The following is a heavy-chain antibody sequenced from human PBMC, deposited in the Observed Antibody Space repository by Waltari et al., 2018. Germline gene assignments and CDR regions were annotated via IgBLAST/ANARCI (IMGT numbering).Heavy chain of an antibody. CDR2: ISWDGGST. V-gene: IGHV3-43D*03. J-gene: IGHJ4*02. CDR1: GFTFDDYA. D-gene: IGHD5-12*01. Sequence: EVQLVESGGVVVQPGGYLRLSCAASGFTFDDYAMHWVRQAPGKGLEWVSLISWDGGSTYYADSVKGRFTISRDNSNNSRYLQMNSLRAEDTALYYCAKNREVATITSVDYWGQGTLVTVSS. CDR3: AKNREVATITSVDY.